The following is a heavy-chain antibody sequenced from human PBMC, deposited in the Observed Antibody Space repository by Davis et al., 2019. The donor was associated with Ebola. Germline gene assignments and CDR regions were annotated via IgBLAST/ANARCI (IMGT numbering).Heavy chain of an antibody. D-gene: IGHD2-21*01. CDR2: IKSKIDGGTT. V-gene: IGHV3-15*07. CDR1: GFTLSNAW. Sequence: GESLKISCAASGFTLSNAWANWVRQAPGKGLEWVGRIKSKIDGGTTDYAAPVKGRFTISRDDSKNTLYLQMNSLKTEDTAVYYCTTVKALVIIDYWGQGTLVTVSS. J-gene: IGHJ4*02. CDR3: TTVKALVIIDY.